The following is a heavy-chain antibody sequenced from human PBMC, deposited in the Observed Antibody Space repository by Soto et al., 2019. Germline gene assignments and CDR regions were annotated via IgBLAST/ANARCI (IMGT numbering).Heavy chain of an antibody. CDR2: HYSGGST. V-gene: IGHV3-53*01. CDR1: GFSVSSNY. D-gene: IGHD1-26*01. Sequence: GGPLRLSCAISGFSVSSNYLSWVRQAPGKGLEWVSVHYSGGSTYYADSVQGRFTISRDKSNNTLYLQMRRVRAEDTAVYFCAXHRHPRGTVGATSPLDPWGQGTQVTVSS. J-gene: IGHJ5*02. CDR3: AXHRHPRGTVGATSPLDP.